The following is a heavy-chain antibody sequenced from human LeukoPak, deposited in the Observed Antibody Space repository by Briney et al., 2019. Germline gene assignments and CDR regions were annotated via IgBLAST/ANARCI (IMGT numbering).Heavy chain of an antibody. CDR1: GFTFSSYA. CDR2: ISYDGSNK. J-gene: IGHJ4*02. V-gene: IGHV3-30-3*01. D-gene: IGHD6-13*01. CDR3: ARDSGSWPENLFDY. Sequence: GGSLRLSCAASGFTFSSYAMHWVRQAPGKGLEWVAVISYDGSNKYYADSVKGRFTISRDNSKSTLYLQLNSLRAEDTAVYYCARDSGSWPENLFDYWGQGTLVTVSS.